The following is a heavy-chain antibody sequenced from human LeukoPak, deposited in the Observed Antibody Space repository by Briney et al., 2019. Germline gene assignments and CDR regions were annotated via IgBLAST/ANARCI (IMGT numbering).Heavy chain of an antibody. V-gene: IGHV1-2*02. D-gene: IGHD3-9*01. CDR3: ARGVDILTGRNWFDP. CDR2: INPNSGGT. CDR1: GYTFTGYY. J-gene: IGHJ5*02. Sequence: ASVKVSCKASGYTFTGYYMHWVRQAPGQGLEWMGWINPNSGGTNYAQKFQGRVTMTRDTSISTASMELSRLRSDDTAVYYCARGVDILTGRNWFDPWGQGTLVTVSS.